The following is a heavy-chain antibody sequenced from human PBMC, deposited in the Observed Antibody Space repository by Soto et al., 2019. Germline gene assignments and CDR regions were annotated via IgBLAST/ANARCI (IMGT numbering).Heavy chain of an antibody. CDR3: AWGYYFDY. V-gene: IGHV4-30-2*01. Sequence: QLQMQESGSGLVKPSQTLSLICAVSGDSISSGGFPWSWIRQPPGKGLEWIGHIYHSGGTYYSPSLKSRVTMSVDRSKNQFSLKLSSVTAAYTAVFYCAWGYYFDYWGQGTLVTVSS. CDR1: GDSISSGGFP. J-gene: IGHJ4*02. CDR2: IYHSGGT. D-gene: IGHD3-16*01.